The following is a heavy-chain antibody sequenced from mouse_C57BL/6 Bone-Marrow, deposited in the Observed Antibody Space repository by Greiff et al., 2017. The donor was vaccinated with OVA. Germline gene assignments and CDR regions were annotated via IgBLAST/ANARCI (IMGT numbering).Heavy chain of an antibody. D-gene: IGHD2-3*01. V-gene: IGHV1-59*01. Sequence: QVQLQHPGAELVRPGTSVKLSCKASGYTFTSYWMHWVKQRPGQGLEWIGVIDPSDSYTNYNQKFKGKATLTVDTSSSTAYMQLSSLTSEDSAVYYCAREGGYSAYWGQGTLVTVSA. CDR3: AREGGYSAY. CDR1: GYTFTSYW. CDR2: IDPSDSYT. J-gene: IGHJ3*01.